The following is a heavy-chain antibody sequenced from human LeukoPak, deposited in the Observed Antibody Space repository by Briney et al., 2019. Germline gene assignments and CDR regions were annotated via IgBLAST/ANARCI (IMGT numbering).Heavy chain of an antibody. CDR3: AGSSWYFDY. CDR1: GFTFSSYA. Sequence: GGSLRLSCAASGFTFSSYAMSWVRQAPGRGLEWVSAISGSGGSTYYADSVRGRFTISRDNSKNTLYLQMNSLRAEDTAVYYCAGSSWYFDYWGQGTLVTVSS. CDR2: ISGSGGST. J-gene: IGHJ4*02. D-gene: IGHD6-13*01. V-gene: IGHV3-23*01.